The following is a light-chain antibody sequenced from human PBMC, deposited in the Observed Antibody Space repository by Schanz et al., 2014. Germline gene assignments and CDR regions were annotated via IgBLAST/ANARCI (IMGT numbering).Light chain of an antibody. CDR3: SSYTSSSTLT. CDR1: SSDVGGYNY. V-gene: IGLV2-14*01. CDR2: EGS. Sequence: QSALTQPASVSGSPGQSITISCTGTSSDVGGYNYVSWYQQHPGKAPKLMIYEGSKRPSGVPDRFSGSKSGNTASLTISGIQAEDESDYYCSSYTSSSTLTFGGGTKLTV. J-gene: IGLJ2*01.